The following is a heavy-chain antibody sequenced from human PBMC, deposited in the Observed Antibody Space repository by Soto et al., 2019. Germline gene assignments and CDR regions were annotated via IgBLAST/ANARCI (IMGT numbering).Heavy chain of an antibody. V-gene: IGHV4-59*01. Sequence: QVQLQESGPRLVKPSETLSLTCTVSGGSISRNYWSWIRQPPGEGLEWIGYFYDPGTTNYIPSLKRRATKSADTSKNQLSLQLTSVTAADTAVYFCAKMYSGGWHQYFPHWGQGTLVTVSS. CDR2: FYDPGTT. D-gene: IGHD6-19*01. CDR1: GGSISRNY. J-gene: IGHJ1*01. CDR3: AKMYSGGWHQYFPH.